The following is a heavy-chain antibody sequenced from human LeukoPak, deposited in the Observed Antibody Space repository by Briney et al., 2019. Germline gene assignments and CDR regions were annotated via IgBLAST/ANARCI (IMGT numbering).Heavy chain of an antibody. J-gene: IGHJ3*02. Sequence: PGGSLRLSCAASGFTFDDYAMHWVRHAPGKGLEWVSGISWNSGSIGYADSVKGRFTISRDNSKNTLYLQMNSLRAEDTAVYYCARDSTSTGPFDIWGQGTMVTVSS. CDR3: ARDSTSTGPFDI. CDR1: GFTFDDYA. CDR2: ISWNSGSI. V-gene: IGHV3-9*01. D-gene: IGHD2-8*02.